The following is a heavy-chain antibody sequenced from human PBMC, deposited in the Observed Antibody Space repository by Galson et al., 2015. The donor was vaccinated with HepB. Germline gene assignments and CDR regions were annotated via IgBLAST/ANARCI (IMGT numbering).Heavy chain of an antibody. V-gene: IGHV1-24*01. CDR3: ATSPGPYDFWSGYSFDY. Sequence: SVTVSCKVSGYTLTELSMHWVRQAPGKGLEWMGGFDPEDGETIYAQKFQGRVTMTEDTSTDTAYMELSSLRSEDTAVYYCATSPGPYDFWSGYSFDYWGQGTLVTVSS. CDR1: GYTLTELS. CDR2: FDPEDGET. J-gene: IGHJ4*02. D-gene: IGHD3-3*01.